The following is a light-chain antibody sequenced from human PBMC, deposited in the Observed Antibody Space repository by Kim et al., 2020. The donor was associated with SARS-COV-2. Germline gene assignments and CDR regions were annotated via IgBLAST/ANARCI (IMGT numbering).Light chain of an antibody. V-gene: IGKV1-8*01. Sequence: ASTGDRVTITCRASQGISSYLAWYQQKPGKAPKLLIYAASTLQSGVPSRFSGSGSGTDFTLTISCLQSEDFATYYCQQYYSYSTFGQGTRLEIK. CDR3: QQYYSYST. J-gene: IGKJ5*01. CDR1: QGISSY. CDR2: AAS.